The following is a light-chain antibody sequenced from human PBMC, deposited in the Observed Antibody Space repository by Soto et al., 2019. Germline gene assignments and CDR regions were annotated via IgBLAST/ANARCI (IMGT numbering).Light chain of an antibody. CDR3: GAWDSSLNVYV. CDR2: DNI. V-gene: IGLV1-51*01. CDR1: CSNFENYY. J-gene: IGLJ1*01. Sequence: QAVLTQPPSVSAPRGQKITISCSGTCSNFENYYVSWYPQRPGTAPKLIIYDNIKRPSGIPDRFSGSKSGTSATLAITGLQAGDEGDYSCGAWDSSLNVYVFXGGTKVTVL.